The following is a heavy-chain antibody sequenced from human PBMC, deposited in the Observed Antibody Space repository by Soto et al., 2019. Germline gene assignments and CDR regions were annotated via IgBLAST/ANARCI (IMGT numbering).Heavy chain of an antibody. CDR1: GFTFSSYW. CDR2: IKQDGSEK. CDR3: ARVNYDSSGYYFFDY. V-gene: IGHV3-7*03. D-gene: IGHD3-22*01. Sequence: PGGSLRLSCAASGFTFSSYWMSWVRQAPGKGLEWVANIKQDGSEKYYVDSVKGRFTISRDNAKNSLYLQMNSLRAEDTAVYYCARVNYDSSGYYFFDYWGQGTLVTVSS. J-gene: IGHJ4*02.